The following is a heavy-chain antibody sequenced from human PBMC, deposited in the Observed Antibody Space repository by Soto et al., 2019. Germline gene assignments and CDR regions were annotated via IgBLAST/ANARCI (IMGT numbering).Heavy chain of an antibody. D-gene: IGHD3-10*01. J-gene: IGHJ6*02. Sequence: QVQLQESGPGLVKPSQTLSLTCTVSGGSISSGGYYWSWIRQHPGKGLEWIGYIYYSGSTYYNPSLKSRVTTSVDTSKNQFSLKLSSVTAADTAVYYCATVGFGELAFGGDNYGMDVWGQGTTVTVSS. CDR2: IYYSGST. CDR3: ATVGFGELAFGGDNYGMDV. CDR1: GGSISSGGYY. V-gene: IGHV4-31*03.